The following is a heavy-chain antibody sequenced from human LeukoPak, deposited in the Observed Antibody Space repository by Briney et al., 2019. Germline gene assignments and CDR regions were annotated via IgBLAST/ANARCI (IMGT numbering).Heavy chain of an antibody. V-gene: IGHV1-69*13. CDR3: ARGVLGSDCSGGSCYRWFDP. CDR1: GGTFSSYA. Sequence: SVKVSCKASGGTFSSYAISWVRQAPGQGLEWMGGIIPIFGTANYAQKFQGRVTITADESTSTAYMELSSLRSEDTAVYYCARGVLGSDCSGGSCYRWFDPWGQGTLVTVSS. D-gene: IGHD2-15*01. CDR2: IIPIFGTA. J-gene: IGHJ5*02.